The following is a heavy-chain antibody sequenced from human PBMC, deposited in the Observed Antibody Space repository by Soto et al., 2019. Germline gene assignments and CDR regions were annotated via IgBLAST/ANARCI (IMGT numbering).Heavy chain of an antibody. CDR1: GFTFSSYA. Sequence: GGSLRLSCAASGFTFSSYAMSWVRPAPGKGLEWVSAISGSGGSTYYADSVKGRFTISRDNSKNTLYLQMNSLRAEDTAVYYCAKAGYSGYDYPGGYYYYYMDVWGKGTTVTVSS. J-gene: IGHJ6*03. CDR3: AKAGYSGYDYPGGYYYYYMDV. CDR2: ISGSGGST. D-gene: IGHD5-12*01. V-gene: IGHV3-23*01.